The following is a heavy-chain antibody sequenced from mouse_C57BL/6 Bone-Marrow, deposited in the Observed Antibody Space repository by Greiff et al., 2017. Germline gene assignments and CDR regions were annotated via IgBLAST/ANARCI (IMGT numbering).Heavy chain of an antibody. V-gene: IGHV1-62-2*01. Sequence: VQLVESGAELVKPGASVKLSCKASGYIFTEYTIHWVKQRSGQGLEWIGWFYPGSGSIKYNGRFKDKATLTADKSSNTVYMEHSRLTPEDTAVYFCARHERYYDYEGYVDYWGQGTTLTVSS. CDR3: ARHERYYDYEGYVDY. D-gene: IGHD2-4*01. CDR1: GYIFTEYT. J-gene: IGHJ2*01. CDR2: FYPGSGSI.